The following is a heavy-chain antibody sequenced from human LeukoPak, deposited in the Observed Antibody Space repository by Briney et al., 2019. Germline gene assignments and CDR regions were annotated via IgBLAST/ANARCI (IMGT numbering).Heavy chain of an antibody. CDR1: GFTFSLYW. J-gene: IGHJ4*02. CDR3: ARGGCTDGNCYSGGY. V-gene: IGHV3-74*01. D-gene: IGHD2-21*02. Sequence: GVSLRLSCAASGFTFSLYWMHWVRQAPGKGLVWVSRINSDGSSIRYADSVKGRFTISRDSAKKTVYLQMNSLRVEDTAVYYCARGGCTDGNCYSGGYWGQGTLVTVSS. CDR2: INSDGSSI.